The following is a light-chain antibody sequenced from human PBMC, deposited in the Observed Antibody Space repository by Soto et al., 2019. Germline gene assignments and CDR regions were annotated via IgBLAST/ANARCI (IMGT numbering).Light chain of an antibody. J-gene: IGLJ1*01. CDR2: EVN. CDR1: SSDIGAYDY. CDR3: FSFTTTSTHV. Sequence: QSALTQPASLSGSPGQSITISCTGTSSDIGAYDYVSWFQQHPGKAPKLMISEVNNRPSGVSNRFSGSKSGNTAYLTISGLQVEDEAEYFSFSFTTTSTHVFGTGTIVTVL. V-gene: IGLV2-14*01.